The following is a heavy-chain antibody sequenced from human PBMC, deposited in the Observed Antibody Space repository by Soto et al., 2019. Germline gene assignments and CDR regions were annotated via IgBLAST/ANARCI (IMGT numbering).Heavy chain of an antibody. J-gene: IGHJ4*02. CDR3: ARVQILQLENIFDY. CDR1: GGSISSSN. D-gene: IGHD3-3*01. CDR2: ISVSGGST. V-gene: IGHV3-23*01. Sequence: ETLSLTCAVSGGSISSSNWWSWVRQAPGKGLEWVAAISVSGGSTFYADSVKGRFIISRDNSKNTLSLQMNSLRAEDTAVYFCARVQILQLENIFDYWGQGALVTVSS.